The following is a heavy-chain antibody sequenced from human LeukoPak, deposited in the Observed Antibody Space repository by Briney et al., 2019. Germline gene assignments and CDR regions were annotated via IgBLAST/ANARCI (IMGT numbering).Heavy chain of an antibody. CDR2: MNPNSGNT. J-gene: IGHJ4*02. CDR1: VYTFTSYD. Sequence: ASVKVSCKSSVYTFTSYDINWVRQATGQGLEWMGLMNPNSGNTGYAQKFQGRVTMTRNTSINTAYMELSSLRSEDTAVYYCGSTWEAGGYWGQGTLVTVYS. CDR3: GSTWEAGGY. D-gene: IGHD2-8*02. V-gene: IGHV1-8*01.